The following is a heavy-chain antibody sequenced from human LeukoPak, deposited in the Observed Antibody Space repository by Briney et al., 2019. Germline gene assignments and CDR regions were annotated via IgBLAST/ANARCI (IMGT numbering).Heavy chain of an antibody. V-gene: IGHV4-34*01. J-gene: IGHJ6*02. CDR3: AAPGGSIRYYYGMDV. CDR2: INHSGST. D-gene: IGHD3-9*01. Sequence: PSETLSLTCAVYDGSFSGYYWSWIRQPPGKGLEWIGEINHSGSTNYNPSLKSRVTISVDTSKNQFSLKLSSVTAADTAVYYCAAPGGSIRYYYGMDVWGQGTTVTVSS. CDR1: DGSFSGYY.